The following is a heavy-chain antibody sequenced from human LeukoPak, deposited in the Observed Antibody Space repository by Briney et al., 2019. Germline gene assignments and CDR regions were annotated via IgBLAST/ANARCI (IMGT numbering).Heavy chain of an antibody. CDR1: GYTFTGYD. CDR3: ARGGYGRGVGYKDY. V-gene: IGHV1-8*01. J-gene: IGHJ4*02. Sequence: ASVKVSCKASGYTFTGYDINWVRQATEQGFEWMGWMNPNSGNTGYAQKFQGRVTMTRNTSISTAYMELSSLRSEDTAVYYCARGGYGRGVGYKDYWGQGTLVTVSS. D-gene: IGHD1-1*01. CDR2: MNPNSGNT.